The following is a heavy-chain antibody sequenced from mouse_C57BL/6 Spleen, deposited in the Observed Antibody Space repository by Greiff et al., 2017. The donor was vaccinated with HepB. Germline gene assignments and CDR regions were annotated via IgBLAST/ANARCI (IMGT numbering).Heavy chain of an antibody. CDR3: ARGIYYDYDEGFAD. D-gene: IGHD2-4*01. Sequence: QVQLQQSGAELVMPGASVKLSCKASGYTFTSYWMHWVKQRPGQGLEWIGEIDPSDSYTNYNQKFKGKSTLTVDKSSSTAYMQLSSLTSEDAAVYYGARGIYYDYDEGFADWGQGTLVTVSA. CDR1: GYTFTSYW. V-gene: IGHV1-69*01. J-gene: IGHJ3*01. CDR2: IDPSDSYT.